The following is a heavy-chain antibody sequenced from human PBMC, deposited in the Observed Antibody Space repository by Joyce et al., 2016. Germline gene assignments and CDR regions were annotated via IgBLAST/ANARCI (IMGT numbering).Heavy chain of an antibody. CDR2: INEDGGEK. J-gene: IGHJ5*02. CDR1: GFSFRYFW. CDR3: TRGSGTGWFDP. Sequence: EVYLVESGGGLVQPGGYLRLSCAASGFSFRYFWMDWVRQAPGKGREWVAQINEDGGEKNYMDSLRGRFTISRDNAKNSVDLQINSLRVEDTAVYYCTRGSGTGWFDPWGQGTLVTVSS. V-gene: IGHV3-7*03. D-gene: IGHD6-13*01.